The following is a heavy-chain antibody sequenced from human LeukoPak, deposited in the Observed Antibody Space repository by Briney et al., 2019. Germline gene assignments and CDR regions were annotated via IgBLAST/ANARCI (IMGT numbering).Heavy chain of an antibody. V-gene: IGHV3-7*01. D-gene: IGHD2-2*01. CDR2: IRQDGSEK. CDR3: ARENRSTSCCFDY. Sequence: PGGSVRLSCAASGFTFSSYWMSWVRQAPGKGLEWVANIRQDGSEKYYVDSVKGQFTISRDNAKNSLYLQMTSLRAEDTAVYYCARENRSTSCCFDYWSQGTLVTVSS. J-gene: IGHJ4*02. CDR1: GFTFSSYW.